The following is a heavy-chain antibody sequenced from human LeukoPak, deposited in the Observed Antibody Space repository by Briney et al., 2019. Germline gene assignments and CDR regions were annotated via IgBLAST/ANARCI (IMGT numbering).Heavy chain of an antibody. CDR1: GFTFSSYG. V-gene: IGHV3-30*18. Sequence: GGSLRLSCAASGFTFSSYGMHWVRQAPGKGLEWVAVISYDGSNKYYADSVKGRFTISRDNSKNTLYLQMNSLRAEDTAVYYCAKVPYYYDSSGYYFDYWGQGTLVTASS. CDR2: ISYDGSNK. D-gene: IGHD3-22*01. CDR3: AKVPYYYDSSGYYFDY. J-gene: IGHJ4*02.